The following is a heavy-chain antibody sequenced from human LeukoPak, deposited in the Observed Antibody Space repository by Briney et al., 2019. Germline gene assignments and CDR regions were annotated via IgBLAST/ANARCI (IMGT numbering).Heavy chain of an antibody. Sequence: SETLSLTCAVYGGSFSGYYWSWIRQPPGKGLEWIGEINHSGSTNYNPSLKSRVTISVDTSKNQFSLKLSSVTAADTAVYYCARHLDYYDSSGYYYGPDYWGQGTLVTVSS. CDR2: INHSGST. CDR1: GGSFSGYY. V-gene: IGHV4-34*01. D-gene: IGHD3-22*01. CDR3: ARHLDYYDSSGYYYGPDY. J-gene: IGHJ4*02.